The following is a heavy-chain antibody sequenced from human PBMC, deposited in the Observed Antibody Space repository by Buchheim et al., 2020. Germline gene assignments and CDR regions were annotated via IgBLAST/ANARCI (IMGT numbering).Heavy chain of an antibody. CDR3: ARLRYPCSFPNCYMPFYNEY. Sequence: QVQLVESGGGVVQPGGSLRLSCVGSQFIFRNYAFHWVRQDPGKGLEWVAVISYDGSEEYYGDSVSGRFTVFRDNFKNTLYLQMNSLTVEDTSLYFCARLRYPCSFPNCYMPFYNEYWGPGTL. CDR1: QFIFRNYA. CDR2: ISYDGSEE. V-gene: IGHV3-30*04. D-gene: IGHD2-2*02. J-gene: IGHJ4*02.